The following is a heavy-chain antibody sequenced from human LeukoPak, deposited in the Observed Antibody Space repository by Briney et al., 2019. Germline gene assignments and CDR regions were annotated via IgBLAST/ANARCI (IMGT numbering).Heavy chain of an antibody. CDR1: GFTFSDYA. D-gene: IGHD1-26*01. CDR2: ISASGGTT. V-gene: IGHV3-23*01. CDR3: ARATSGSYLVDY. J-gene: IGHJ4*02. Sequence: PGGSLRLSCATSGFTFSDYAMTWVRQAPGKGLEWVSGISASGGTTHYADSVKGRFTVSRDNSKNTLYLQMNSLRGDDTAVYYCARATSGSYLVDYWGQGALVTVSS.